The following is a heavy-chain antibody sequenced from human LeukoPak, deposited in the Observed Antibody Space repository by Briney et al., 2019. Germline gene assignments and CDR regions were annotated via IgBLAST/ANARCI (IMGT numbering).Heavy chain of an antibody. V-gene: IGHV4-34*01. D-gene: IGHD1-26*01. CDR2: IYYSGST. CDR3: ARDGRFPPEVLPRYFDH. J-gene: IGHJ4*02. CDR1: NGSFSGYY. Sequence: SETLSLTCAIYNGSFSGYYWGWIRQPPGKGLEWIGNIYYSGSTYYNPSLTSRVTISVETSKNQFSLKLSSVTAANTAVYYCARDGRFPPEVLPRYFDHWGQGTLVTVSS.